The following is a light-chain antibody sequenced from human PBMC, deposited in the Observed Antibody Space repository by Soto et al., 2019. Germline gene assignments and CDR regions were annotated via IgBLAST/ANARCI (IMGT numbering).Light chain of an antibody. CDR3: NSLRVNRLYV. J-gene: IGLJ1*01. Sequence: QSVLTQPASVSGSPGQTITISCTGTSSDVGGYNTVSWYQQHPGKAPQLIIYEVTHRPSGVSDRFSASKSGNTASLTISGLQAEDEADYYCNSLRVNRLYVFGTGTKVTVL. CDR2: EVT. CDR1: SSDVGGYNT. V-gene: IGLV2-14*03.